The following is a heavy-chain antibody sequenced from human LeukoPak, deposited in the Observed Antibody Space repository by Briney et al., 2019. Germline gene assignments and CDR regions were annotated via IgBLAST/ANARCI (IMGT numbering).Heavy chain of an antibody. Sequence: ASVKVSCKASGHTFTSYGISWVRQAPGQGLEWMGWISAYNGNTNYAQKLQGRVTMTTDTSTSTAYMELRSLRSDDTAVYYCARRRVDGDYPLRNWYFELWGRGTLVTVSS. V-gene: IGHV1-18*01. CDR1: GHTFTSYG. CDR3: ARRRVDGDYPLRNWYFEL. J-gene: IGHJ2*01. CDR2: ISAYNGNT. D-gene: IGHD4-17*01.